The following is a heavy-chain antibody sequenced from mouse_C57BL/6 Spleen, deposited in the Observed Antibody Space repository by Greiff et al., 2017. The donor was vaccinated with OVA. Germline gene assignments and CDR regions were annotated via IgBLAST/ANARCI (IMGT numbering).Heavy chain of an antibody. V-gene: IGHV1-50*01. CDR2: IDPSDSYT. D-gene: IGHD2-4*01. CDR3: ARGGYDYFWYFGV. Sequence: QVQLQQPGAELVKPGASVKLSCKASGYTFTSYWMQWVKQRPGQGLEWIGEIDPSDSYTNYNQKFKGKATLTVDTSSSTAYMQLSSLTSEDSAVYYWARGGYDYFWYFGVWGTGTTVTVSA. J-gene: IGHJ1*03. CDR1: GYTFTSYW.